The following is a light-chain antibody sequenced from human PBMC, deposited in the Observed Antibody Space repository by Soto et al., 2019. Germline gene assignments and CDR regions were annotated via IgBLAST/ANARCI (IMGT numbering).Light chain of an antibody. CDR1: QSVSSSY. CDR3: QQYGSSPPWT. CDR2: GAS. V-gene: IGKV3-20*01. Sequence: EIVLTQSPGTLSLSPGERATLSCRASQSVSSSYLAWYQQKPGQAPRLLIYGASSRATGIPDRFSGSGPGTDFTLTISRLEPEDFAVYYCQQYGSSPPWTFGQGTKVAIK. J-gene: IGKJ1*01.